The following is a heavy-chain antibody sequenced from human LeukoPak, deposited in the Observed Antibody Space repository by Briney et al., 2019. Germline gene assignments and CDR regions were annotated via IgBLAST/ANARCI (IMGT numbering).Heavy chain of an antibody. J-gene: IGHJ4*02. Sequence: GESLKISCKGSGYSLTSYWIGWVRQMPGKGLEWMGIIYPGDSDTRYSPSFQGQVTISADKSISTAYLQWSSLKASDTAMYYCARQSYGGNSTRTFDYWGQGTLVTVSS. CDR3: ARQSYGGNSTRTFDY. D-gene: IGHD4-23*01. V-gene: IGHV5-51*01. CDR1: GYSLTSYW. CDR2: IYPGDSDT.